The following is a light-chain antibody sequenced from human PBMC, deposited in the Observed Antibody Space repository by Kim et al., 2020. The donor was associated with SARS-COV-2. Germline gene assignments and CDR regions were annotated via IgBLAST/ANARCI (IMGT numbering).Light chain of an antibody. CDR2: GVS. V-gene: IGKV3-20*01. CDR3: QQHGSSPYT. J-gene: IGKJ2*01. Sequence: LAPGERATLSCGASQGVTSRYLAWFQQKPGQAPRLLFYGVSAWATGVPDRFSDSGSGTDFTLTISRLEPEDFAVYYCQQHGSSPYTFGPGTKLEI. CDR1: QGVTSRY.